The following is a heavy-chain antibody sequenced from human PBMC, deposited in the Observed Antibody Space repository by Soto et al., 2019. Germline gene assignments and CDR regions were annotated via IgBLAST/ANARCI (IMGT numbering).Heavy chain of an antibody. CDR1: GGSFSGYY. CDR3: ARDQAVAGTWYYYYGMDV. CDR2: INHSGST. J-gene: IGHJ6*02. D-gene: IGHD6-19*01. V-gene: IGHV4-34*01. Sequence: SETLSLTCAVYGGSFSGYYWSWIRQPPGKGLEWIGEINHSGSTNYNPSLKSRVTISVDTSKNQFSLKLSSVTAADTAVYYCARDQAVAGTWYYYYGMDVWGQGTTVTVSS.